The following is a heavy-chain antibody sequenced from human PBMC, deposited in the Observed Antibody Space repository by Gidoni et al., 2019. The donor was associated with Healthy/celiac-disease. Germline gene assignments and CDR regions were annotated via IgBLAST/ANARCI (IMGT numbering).Heavy chain of an antibody. CDR3: ARVTAVAGTGDAFDI. CDR2: IYYSGST. Sequence: QVQLQESGPGLVKPSETLSLTCTVSGGPISSYYWSWIRQPPGKGLAWIGYIYYSGSTNYNPSLKSRVTISVDTSKNQFSLKLSSVTAADTAVYYCARVTAVAGTGDAFDIWGQGTMVTVSS. CDR1: GGPISSYY. J-gene: IGHJ3*02. V-gene: IGHV4-59*01. D-gene: IGHD6-19*01.